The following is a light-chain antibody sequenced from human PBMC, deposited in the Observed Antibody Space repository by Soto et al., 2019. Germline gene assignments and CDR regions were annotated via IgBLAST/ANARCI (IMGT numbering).Light chain of an antibody. CDR1: NIGTRN. J-gene: IGLJ3*02. V-gene: IGLV3-9*01. Sequence: SYELTQPLSVSVPLGQTASITCGGNNIGTRNVHWYQQKPGQAPVLVVYRDSNRPSGIPERFSGSNSGNTAPLTISRAQAGDEADYYCHVWDSSTAVFGGGTQLTVL. CDR2: RDS. CDR3: HVWDSSTAV.